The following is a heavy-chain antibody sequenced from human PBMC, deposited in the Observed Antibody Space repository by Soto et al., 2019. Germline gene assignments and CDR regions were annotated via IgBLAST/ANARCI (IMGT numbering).Heavy chain of an antibody. J-gene: IGHJ4*02. D-gene: IGHD3-22*01. CDR1: GFTFRIYS. CDR2: TSGNGGT. CDR3: AKNAPGSGWLSDY. V-gene: IGHV3-23*01. Sequence: GSLRLPCAASGFTFRIYSMSWVRQAPGKGLEWVSTTSGNGGTSYADFVRGRFIISRDNSKNTLYLQMNSLRAEATAIYYCAKNAPGSGWLSDYWGQGTRVTVSS.